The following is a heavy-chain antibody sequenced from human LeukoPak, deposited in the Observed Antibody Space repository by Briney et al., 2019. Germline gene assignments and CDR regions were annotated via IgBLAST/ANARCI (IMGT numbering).Heavy chain of an antibody. J-gene: IGHJ4*02. CDR2: ISAYNGNT. CDR3: AREGQAAGTSFFDY. D-gene: IGHD6-13*01. V-gene: IGHV1-18*01. CDR1: GYTFISYG. Sequence: ASVTVSCTASGYTFISYGISWVRQAPGQGLEWMGWISAYNGNTNYAQKLQGRVTMTTDTSTSTAYMEPSSLRSEDTAVYYCAREGQAAGTSFFDYWGQGTLVTVSS.